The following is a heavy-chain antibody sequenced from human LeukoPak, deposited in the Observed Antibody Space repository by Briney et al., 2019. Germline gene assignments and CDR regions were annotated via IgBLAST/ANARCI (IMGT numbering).Heavy chain of an antibody. CDR2: IIPISGTA. CDR1: GGTFSSYA. V-gene: IGHV1-69*13. J-gene: IGHJ4*02. Sequence: SVKVSCKASGGTFSSYAISWVRQAPGQGLEWMGGIIPISGTANYAQKFQGRVTITADESTSTAYMELSSLRSEDTAVYYCARSKAGIFGVVIVNYFDYWGQGTLVTVSS. D-gene: IGHD3-3*01. CDR3: ARSKAGIFGVVIVNYFDY.